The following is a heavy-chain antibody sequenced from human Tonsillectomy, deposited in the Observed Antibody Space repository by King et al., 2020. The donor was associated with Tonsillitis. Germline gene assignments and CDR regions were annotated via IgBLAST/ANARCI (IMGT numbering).Heavy chain of an antibody. J-gene: IGHJ3*01. CDR3: AKDKGADYYDSGRGAFDV. V-gene: IGHV3-21*01. CDR1: GFIFSNYD. Sequence: VQLVESGGGLVRPGWSLRLSCAPSGFIFSNYDMNWVRQAPGKGLEWVSSISTTGRYIYYADSVKGRFTISRDNAKKSLSLLMNSLRAEDTGVYFCAKDKGADYYDSGRGAFDVWGHGTMVTVSS. D-gene: IGHD3-22*01. CDR2: ISTTGRYI.